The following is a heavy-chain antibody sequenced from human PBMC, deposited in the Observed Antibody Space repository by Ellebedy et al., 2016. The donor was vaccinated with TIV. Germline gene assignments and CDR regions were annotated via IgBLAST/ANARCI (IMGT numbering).Heavy chain of an antibody. V-gene: IGHV3-23*01. Sequence: GESLKISXAASGFTFSSYAMSWVRQAPGKGLEWVSAISGSGGSTYYADSVKGRFTISRDNSKNTLYLQMNSLRAEDTAVYYCAKAYSSGWYGRYFDYWGQGTLVTVSS. CDR3: AKAYSSGWYGRYFDY. J-gene: IGHJ4*02. CDR1: GFTFSSYA. D-gene: IGHD6-19*01. CDR2: ISGSGGST.